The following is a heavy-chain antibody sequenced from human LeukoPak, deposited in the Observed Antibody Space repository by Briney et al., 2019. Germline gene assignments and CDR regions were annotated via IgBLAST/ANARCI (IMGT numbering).Heavy chain of an antibody. J-gene: IGHJ4*02. CDR1: GFTFSSYA. V-gene: IGHV3-23*01. Sequence: LGGSLRLSCAASGFTFSSYAMSWVRQAPGKGLEWVSAISGSGGSTYYADSVKGRFTISRDNSKNTLYLQMNSLRAEDTAVYYCARAMYYYGSGSYYQPSFDYWGQGTLVTVSS. CDR2: ISGSGGST. D-gene: IGHD3-10*01. CDR3: ARAMYYYGSGSYYQPSFDY.